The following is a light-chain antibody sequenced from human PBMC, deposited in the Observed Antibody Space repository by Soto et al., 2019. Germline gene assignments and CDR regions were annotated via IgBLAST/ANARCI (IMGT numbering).Light chain of an antibody. V-gene: IGKV4-1*01. J-gene: IGKJ1*01. CDR2: WAS. CDR1: RSLLYSASKKNY. Sequence: DIVMTQSPDSLAVALGETDTINCKSSRSLLYSASKKNYLAWYQQKPGQPPKLLFYWASTRESGVPDRFSGGGSGTDFTLTITRLQAEDVAVYYCHQYYSLTPPWTFGQGTKVEI. CDR3: HQYYSLTPPWT.